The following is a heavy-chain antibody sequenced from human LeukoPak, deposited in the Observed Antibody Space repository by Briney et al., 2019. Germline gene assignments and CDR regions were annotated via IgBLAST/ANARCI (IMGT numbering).Heavy chain of an antibody. CDR1: GFTFRTYG. CDR3: VQAISLGGG. J-gene: IGHJ1*01. Sequence: GGSLRLSCAASGFTFRTYGMHWVRQAPGKGLEWVAFTWSDGSEKYYADSVKGRFTISRDNSENTLYLQVNSLRAEDTTVYYCVQAISLGGGWGQGTLVTVSS. D-gene: IGHD3-10*01. V-gene: IGHV3-30*02. CDR2: TWSDGSEK.